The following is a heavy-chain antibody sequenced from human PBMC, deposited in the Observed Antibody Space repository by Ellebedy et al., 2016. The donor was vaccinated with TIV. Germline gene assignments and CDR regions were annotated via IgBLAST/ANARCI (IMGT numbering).Heavy chain of an antibody. Sequence: GESLKISXAASGFTFSNYWMSWVRQAPGKGLEWVANIKPDGSEKYYVDSVKGRFTISRDNAKNSLYLQMNSLRAEDTAVYYCLSGYYMGYWGQGTLVTVSS. J-gene: IGHJ4*02. CDR2: IKPDGSEK. D-gene: IGHD3-22*01. CDR3: LSGYYMGY. V-gene: IGHV3-7*03. CDR1: GFTFSNYW.